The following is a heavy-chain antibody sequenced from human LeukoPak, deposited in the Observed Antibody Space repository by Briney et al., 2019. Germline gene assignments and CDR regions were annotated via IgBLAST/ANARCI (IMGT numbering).Heavy chain of an antibody. V-gene: IGHV3-7*01. CDR1: VFTFSSYW. CDR2: IRQDGSEK. Sequence: GGSLRLSCAVSVFTFSSYWITWVRQAPGKGLEWVANIRQDGSEKYYVDSVKGRFTISRDNAKKSLYLQMNSLRAEDTAVYYCARGSGGYGDNFDYWGQGTLVTVSS. J-gene: IGHJ4*02. CDR3: ARGSGGYGDNFDY. D-gene: IGHD3-22*01.